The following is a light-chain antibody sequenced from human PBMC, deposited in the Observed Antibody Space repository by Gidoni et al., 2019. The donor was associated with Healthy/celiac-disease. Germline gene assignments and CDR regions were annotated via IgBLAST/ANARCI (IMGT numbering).Light chain of an antibody. CDR2: GAS. CDR1: QSVSSN. V-gene: IGKV3-15*01. J-gene: IGKJ2*01. CDR3: QQYNNWPPPYT. Sequence: EIVMTQSPATLSVSPGERATLSCRASQSVSSNLAWYQQKPGQAPRLLIYGASTRATGIPARCSGSGSVTEFTLTISSLQSEDFAVYYCQQYNNWPPPYTFGQGTKLEIK.